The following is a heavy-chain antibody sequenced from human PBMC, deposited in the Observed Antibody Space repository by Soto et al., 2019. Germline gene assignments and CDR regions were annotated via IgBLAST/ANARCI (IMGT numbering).Heavy chain of an antibody. V-gene: IGHV3-9*01. CDR1: GFNFDEYA. CDR2: ITWNSGIR. D-gene: IGHD3-3*01. CDR3: ATTHQNNDSRVVAY. J-gene: IGHJ4*02. Sequence: EVQLVESGGGLVQPGRSLRLSCAASGFNFDEYALHWVRQAPGKGLEWVSGITWNSGIRGYADSVKGRFTISRDNTKNSLYLQMNSLRAEDTALYYCATTHQNNDSRVVAYWGQGTLVTVSS.